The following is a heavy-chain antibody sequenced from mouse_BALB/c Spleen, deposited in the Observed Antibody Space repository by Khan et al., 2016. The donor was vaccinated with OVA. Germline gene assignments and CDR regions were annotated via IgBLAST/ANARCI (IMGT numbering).Heavy chain of an antibody. D-gene: IGHD1-1*01. J-gene: IGHJ4*01. Sequence: DLVKPGASVKLSCKASGYTFTSYWINWIKKRPGQGLEWIGRIAPGSGSTYYNEMFKGRSTLTVDTSSNTAYIQLSSLSSEDSSVYFCARENDDGSSRYAMDYWGQGTSVTVSS. V-gene: IGHV1S41*01. CDR3: ARENDDGSSRYAMDY. CDR2: IAPGSGST. CDR1: GYTFTSYW.